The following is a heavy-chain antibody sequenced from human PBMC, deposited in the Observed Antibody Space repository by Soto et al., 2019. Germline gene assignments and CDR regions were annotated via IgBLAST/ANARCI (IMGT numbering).Heavy chain of an antibody. CDR1: GFTFTTYA. CDR2: ISGSGGST. Sequence: GGSLRLSCAVSGFTFTTYAMTWVRQAPGKGLEWVSSISGSGGSTFYADSVKGRFTISRDNSKNTLYLQMNSLRVDDTAVYYCAKDHGYSYGHLGFYGWGQGTLVTVSS. CDR3: AKDHGYSYGHLGFYG. D-gene: IGHD5-18*01. J-gene: IGHJ4*02. V-gene: IGHV3-23*01.